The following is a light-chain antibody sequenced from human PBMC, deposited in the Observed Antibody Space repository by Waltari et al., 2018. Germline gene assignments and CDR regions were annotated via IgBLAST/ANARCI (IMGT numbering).Light chain of an antibody. Sequence: QSVLTQPPSASGAPGQRVTISCSGSSSNIGTNYVFWYQQLPGSAPKLLIYRNEDRPSGVPDRFSGAKSGTSASLAVSGLRSEDEADYYCAAWDDRLRGLEFGGGTKLTVL. CDR2: RNE. V-gene: IGLV1-47*01. J-gene: IGLJ2*01. CDR1: SSNIGTNY. CDR3: AAWDDRLRGLE.